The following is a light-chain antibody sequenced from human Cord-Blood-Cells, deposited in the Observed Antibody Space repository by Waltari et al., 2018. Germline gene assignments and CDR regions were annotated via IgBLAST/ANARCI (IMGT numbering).Light chain of an antibody. V-gene: IGKV3-15*01. CDR2: GAS. J-gene: IGKJ5*01. Sequence: EIVMTQSPATLSVSPGERATLSCRASQSVSSNLAWYQQKPGQAPRILIYGASTRATGIPARFSGSGSGTEFTLTISSLQSEDFAVYYCQQYNNWPITFGQGTRLEI. CDR3: QQYNNWPIT. CDR1: QSVSSN.